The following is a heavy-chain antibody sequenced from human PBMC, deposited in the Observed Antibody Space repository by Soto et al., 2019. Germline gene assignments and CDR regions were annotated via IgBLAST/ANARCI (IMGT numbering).Heavy chain of an antibody. Sequence: QVQLVESGGGVVQPGRSLRLSCAASGFTFSSYGMHWVRQAPGKGLEWVAVIWYDGSNKYYADSVKGRFTISRDNSKNTLYLQMNSLRAEDTAVYYCAGDWNSAFDYWGQGTLVTVSS. D-gene: IGHD1-1*01. J-gene: IGHJ4*02. V-gene: IGHV3-33*01. CDR3: AGDWNSAFDY. CDR1: GFTFSSYG. CDR2: IWYDGSNK.